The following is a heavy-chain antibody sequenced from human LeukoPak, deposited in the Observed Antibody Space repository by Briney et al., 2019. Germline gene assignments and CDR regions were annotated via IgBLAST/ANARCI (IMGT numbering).Heavy chain of an antibody. V-gene: IGHV3-23*01. J-gene: IGHJ5*02. Sequence: QPGGSLRLSCAASGFTFSSYAMSWVRQAPGKGLEWVSAISGSGGSTYYADSVKGRFTISRDNAKNSLYLQMNSLRAEDTAVYYCARERYYYDSSGYSNWFDPWGQGTLVTVSS. CDR3: ARERYYYDSSGYSNWFDP. CDR2: ISGSGGST. CDR1: GFTFSSYA. D-gene: IGHD3-22*01.